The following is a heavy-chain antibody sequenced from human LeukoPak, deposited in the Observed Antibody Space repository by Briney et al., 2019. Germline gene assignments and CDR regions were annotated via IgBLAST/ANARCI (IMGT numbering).Heavy chain of an antibody. CDR2: INPSGGST. D-gene: IGHD2-2*01. CDR1: GYIFTSYF. V-gene: IGHV1-46*01. J-gene: IGHJ4*02. Sequence: ASVKVSCKASGYIFTSYFMHWVRQAPGQGLEWMGLINPSGGSTSYAQKFQGRVTMTRDMSTSTVYMELSSLRSEDTAVYYCARGSTLGYCSSTSCYPFDYWGQGTLVTVPS. CDR3: ARGSTLGYCSSTSCYPFDY.